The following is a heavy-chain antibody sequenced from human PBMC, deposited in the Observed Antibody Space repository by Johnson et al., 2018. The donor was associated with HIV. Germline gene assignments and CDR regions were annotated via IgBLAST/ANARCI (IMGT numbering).Heavy chain of an antibody. D-gene: IGHD3-22*01. Sequence: QVQLVESGGGVVQPGRSLRLSCAASGFTFSSYGMHWVRQVPGKGLEWVSVIYSGGSTYYADSVKGRFTISRDNSKNTPYLQMNSLRAEDTALYYCARGDYYDTRGSFSDAFDVWGQGTTVTVSS. CDR3: ARGDYYDTRGSFSDAFDV. CDR2: IYSGGST. J-gene: IGHJ3*01. V-gene: IGHV3-NL1*01. CDR1: GFTFSSYG.